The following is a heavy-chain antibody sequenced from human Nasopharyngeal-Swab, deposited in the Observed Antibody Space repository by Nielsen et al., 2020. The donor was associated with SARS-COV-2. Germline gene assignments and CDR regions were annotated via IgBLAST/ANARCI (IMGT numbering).Heavy chain of an antibody. CDR2: IYHSGST. D-gene: IGHD6-13*01. CDR1: GGSISSGGYS. CDR3: ARFFNAAAAY. J-gene: IGHJ4*02. Sequence: SETLSLTCAVSGGSISSGGYSWSWIRQPPGKGLEWIGYIYHSGSTYYNPSLKSRVTISADRSKNQFSLKLRSVTAADTAVYYCARFFNAAAAYWGQGTLVTVSS. V-gene: IGHV4-30-2*01.